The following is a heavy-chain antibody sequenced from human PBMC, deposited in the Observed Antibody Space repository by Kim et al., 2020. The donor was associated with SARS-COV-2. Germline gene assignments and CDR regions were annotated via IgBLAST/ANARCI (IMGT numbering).Heavy chain of an antibody. V-gene: IGHV3-48*03. CDR3: ARDLSLGAITIFPRGTFDY. D-gene: IGHD3-3*01. J-gene: IGHJ4*02. Sequence: GRFTISRDNAKNSLYLQMNSLRAEDTAVYYCARDLSLGAITIFPRGTFDYWGQGTLVTVSS.